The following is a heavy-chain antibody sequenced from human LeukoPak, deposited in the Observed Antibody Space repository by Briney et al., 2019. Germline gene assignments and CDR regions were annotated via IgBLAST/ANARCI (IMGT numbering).Heavy chain of an antibody. CDR2: IIPILGTA. J-gene: IGHJ4*02. V-gene: IGHV1-69*13. CDR3: ARAVYYYDSSGEFDY. Sequence: SVKVSCKASGGTFSSDAISWVRQAPGQGREWMGGIIPILGTANYAQKFQGRVTITADESTSTAYMELSSLRSEDTAVYYCARAVYYYDSSGEFDYWGQGTLVTVSS. CDR1: GGTFSSDA. D-gene: IGHD3-22*01.